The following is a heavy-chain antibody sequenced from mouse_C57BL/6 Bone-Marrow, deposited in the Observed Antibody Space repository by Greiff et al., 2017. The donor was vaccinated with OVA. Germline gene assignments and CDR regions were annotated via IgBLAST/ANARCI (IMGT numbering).Heavy chain of an antibody. CDR2: ISYDGSN. Sequence: DVKLVESGPGLVKPSQSLSLTCSVTGYSITSGYYWNWIRQFPGNKLEWMGYISYDGSNNYNPSLKNRISITRDTSKNQFFLKLNSVTTEDTATYYCARGRIYYGNSAWFAYWGQGTLVTVSA. D-gene: IGHD2-1*01. CDR1: GYSITSGYY. CDR3: ARGRIYYGNSAWFAY. V-gene: IGHV3-6*01. J-gene: IGHJ3*01.